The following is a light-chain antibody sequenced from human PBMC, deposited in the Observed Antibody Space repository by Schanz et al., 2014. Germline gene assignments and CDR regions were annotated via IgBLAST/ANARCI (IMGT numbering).Light chain of an antibody. Sequence: QSALTQPASVSGSPGQSITISCSGTSSDVPIYNFVSWYQHHPGKAPKLLIYDVTNRPSGVSDRFSGSKSGNTASLTISGLQAEDEGDYYCSSYTRGNNVVFGGGTKLTVL. CDR1: SSDVPIYNF. CDR2: DVT. V-gene: IGLV2-14*03. J-gene: IGLJ2*01. CDR3: SSYTRGNNVV.